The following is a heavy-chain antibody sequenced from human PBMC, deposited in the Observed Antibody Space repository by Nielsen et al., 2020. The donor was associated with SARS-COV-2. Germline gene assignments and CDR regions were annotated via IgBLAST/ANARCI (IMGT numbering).Heavy chain of an antibody. D-gene: IGHD3-10*01. CDR2: IYYSGST. V-gene: IGHV4-59*13. J-gene: IGHJ4*02. Sequence: PGKGLEWIGYIYYSGSTNYNPSLKSRVTISVDTSKNQFSLKLSSVTAADTAVYYCAREDLWFGDNYWGQGTLVTVSS. CDR3: AREDLWFGDNY.